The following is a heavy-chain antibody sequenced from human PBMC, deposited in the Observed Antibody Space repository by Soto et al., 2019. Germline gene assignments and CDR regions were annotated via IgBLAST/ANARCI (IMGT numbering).Heavy chain of an antibody. V-gene: IGHV4-38-2*02. CDR1: GSSITNSFY. CDR2: ISHTGRT. CDR3: ARDPANLALAVAYFDS. Sequence: PSETLSLTCRVSGSSITNSFYWGWIRQSPEKGLEWIGSISHTGRTFYNPSLRSRVSISVDTSKNQFSLTLTSVTAADTAVYYCARDPANLALAVAYFDSWGQGTLVTVSS. J-gene: IGHJ4*02. D-gene: IGHD2-15*01.